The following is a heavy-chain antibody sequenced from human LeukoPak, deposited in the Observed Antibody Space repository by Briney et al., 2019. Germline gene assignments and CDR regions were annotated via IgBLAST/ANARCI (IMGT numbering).Heavy chain of an antibody. CDR2: IYYTGST. J-gene: IGHJ5*02. D-gene: IGHD1-26*01. Sequence: SETLSLTCTVSGGSISGYYWSWIRQSPGKGLESLGYIYYTGSTNYNPSLKSRVTMSVDTSNNQFSLRLSSVTAADTAVYYCARGGNYWPQWWFDPWGRGTLVSVSS. V-gene: IGHV4-59*01. CDR3: ARGGNYWPQWWFDP. CDR1: GGSISGYY.